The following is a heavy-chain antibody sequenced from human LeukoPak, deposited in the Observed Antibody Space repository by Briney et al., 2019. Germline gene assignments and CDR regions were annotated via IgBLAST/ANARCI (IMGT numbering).Heavy chain of an antibody. J-gene: IGHJ4*02. V-gene: IGHV3-48*02. CDR3: ARDRESMVRGVANDY. CDR2: ISSSSSTI. Sequence: GGSLRLSCAASGFTFSSYSMNWVRQAPWKGLEWVSYISSSSSTIYYADSVKGRFTISRDNAKNSLYLQMNSLRDDDTAVYYCARDRESMVRGVANDYWGQGTLVTVSS. CDR1: GFTFSSYS. D-gene: IGHD3-10*01.